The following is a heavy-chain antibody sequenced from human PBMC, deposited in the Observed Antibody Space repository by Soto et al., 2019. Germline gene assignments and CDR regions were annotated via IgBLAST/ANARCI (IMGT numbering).Heavy chain of an antibody. CDR3: AKDGEALYYYDTSGPKTWFDP. Sequence: GGSLRLSCAASGFTFSRYGMHWVRQAPGKGLEWVAIISYDGSNKYYADSVEGRFTIPRDDSKNTLYLQMNSLRAEDTAVYYCAKDGEALYYYDTSGPKTWFDPWGLGTLVTVSS. V-gene: IGHV3-30*18. D-gene: IGHD3-22*01. J-gene: IGHJ5*02. CDR2: ISYDGSNK. CDR1: GFTFSRYG.